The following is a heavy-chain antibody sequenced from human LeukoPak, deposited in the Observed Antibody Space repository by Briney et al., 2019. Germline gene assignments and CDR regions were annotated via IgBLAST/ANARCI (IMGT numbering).Heavy chain of an antibody. V-gene: IGHV3-53*01. D-gene: IGHD3-10*01. J-gene: IGHJ4*02. CDR2: IYSGGST. CDR1: GFTVSSNY. Sequence: GGSLRLSCAASGFTVSSNYMSWVRQAPGKGLEWVSVIYSGGSTYYADSVKGRFTISRDNSENTLYLQMNSLRAEDTAVYYCARAMVRGGKSFDYWGQGTLVTVSS. CDR3: ARAMVRGGKSFDY.